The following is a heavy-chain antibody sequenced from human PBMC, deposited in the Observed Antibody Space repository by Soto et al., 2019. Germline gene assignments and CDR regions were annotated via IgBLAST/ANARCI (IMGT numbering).Heavy chain of an antibody. V-gene: IGHV3-33*01. CDR1: GFTFRTYG. Sequence: GGSLRLSCAPSGFTFRTYGMHWVRQAPGKGLEWVAVIWYDGSNQYYADSVKGRFTISRDNSKNMLYLQMNSLRAEDTAVYYCARDSGAFNYGSAYFDYWGQGTPVTVSS. CDR2: IWYDGSNQ. D-gene: IGHD3-10*01. J-gene: IGHJ4*02. CDR3: ARDSGAFNYGSAYFDY.